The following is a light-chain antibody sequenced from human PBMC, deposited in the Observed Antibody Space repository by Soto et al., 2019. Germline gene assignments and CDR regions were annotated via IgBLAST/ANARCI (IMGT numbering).Light chain of an antibody. J-gene: IGLJ2*01. CDR1: SSNIGRNY. V-gene: IGLV1-47*01. CDR3: AAWDDSLSGPA. CDR2: RNN. Sequence: QSVLTQPPSASGTPGQRVIISCSGDSSNIGRNYVFWYLQLPGTAPKLLIYRNNQRPSGVPERFSGSKSGTSGSLTISGLRSEDEGDYYCAAWDDSLSGPAFGGGTKLTVL.